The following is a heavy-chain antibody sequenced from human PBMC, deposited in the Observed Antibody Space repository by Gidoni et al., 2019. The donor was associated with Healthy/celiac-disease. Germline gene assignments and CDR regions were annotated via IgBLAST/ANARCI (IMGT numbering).Heavy chain of an antibody. CDR2: ISGSGGST. CDR1: GFTFRSYA. D-gene: IGHD1-26*01. J-gene: IGHJ4*02. CDR3: AKDRRWGVGATYFDY. V-gene: IGHV3-23*01. Sequence: EGQLLESGGGVVQPGGSLRLSGAASGFTFRSYAMSWVRQAPGQGLEWVSAISGSGGSTYYADSVKGRFTISRDNSKNTLYLQMNSLRAEDTAVYYCAKDRRWGVGATYFDYWGQGTLVTVSS.